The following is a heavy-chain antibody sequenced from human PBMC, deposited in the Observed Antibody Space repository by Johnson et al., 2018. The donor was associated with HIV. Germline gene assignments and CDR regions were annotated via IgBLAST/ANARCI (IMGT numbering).Heavy chain of an antibody. CDR2: TAHDESIT. D-gene: IGHD6-6*01. CDR1: GFTFANYG. CDR3: ARDGEDSTSSSGAFDI. Sequence: QVQLVESGGGVVQPGESLRLSCAASGFTFANYGMHWVRQAPGKGLEWVAFTAHDESITHYADSVKGRFTMSRDNSKNTLYLQMHRLRAEDTAVYYCARDGEDSTSSSGAFDIWGQGTMVTVSS. V-gene: IGHV3-30*02. J-gene: IGHJ3*02.